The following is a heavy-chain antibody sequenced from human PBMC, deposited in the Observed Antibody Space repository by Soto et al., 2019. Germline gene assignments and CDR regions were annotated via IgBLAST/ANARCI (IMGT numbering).Heavy chain of an antibody. V-gene: IGHV4-59*01. CDR1: GGSISSYY. CDR3: ARGGYDILTGYFPFDY. J-gene: IGHJ4*02. CDR2: IYYSGST. Sequence: SETLSLTCTVSGGSISSYYWSWIRQPPGKGLEWIGYIYYSGSTNYNPSLKSRVTISVDTSKNQFSLKLSSVTAADTAVYYCARGGYDILTGYFPFDYWGQGTLVTVSS. D-gene: IGHD3-9*01.